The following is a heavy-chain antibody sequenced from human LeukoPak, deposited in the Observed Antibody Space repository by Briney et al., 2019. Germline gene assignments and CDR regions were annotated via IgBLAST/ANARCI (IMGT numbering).Heavy chain of an antibody. D-gene: IGHD3-3*01. CDR3: ARDRYDFWSGTLDY. CDR2: IYSGGST. V-gene: IGHV3-66*01. J-gene: IGHJ4*02. CDR1: GFTVSSNY. Sequence: GGSLRLSCAASGFTVSSNYMSWVRQAPGKGLEWVSVIYSGGSTYYADSVKGRFTISRDNSKNTLYLQMNSLRAEDTAVYYCARDRYDFWSGTLDYWGQGTLVTVSS.